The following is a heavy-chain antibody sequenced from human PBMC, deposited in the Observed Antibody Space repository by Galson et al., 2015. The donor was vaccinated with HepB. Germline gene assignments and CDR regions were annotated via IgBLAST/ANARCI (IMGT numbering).Heavy chain of an antibody. CDR2: IEQDGSQK. CDR3: ARYTSREAFDV. V-gene: IGHV3-7*03. Sequence: SLRLSCAASGFTFSNYWMSWVRQTPGKGLEWVANIEQDGSQKYYVDSVKGRFTISRDNAKNSLYLQMNSLRGEDTAVYYCARYTSREAFDVWGQGTMVSVSS. CDR1: GFTFSNYW. J-gene: IGHJ3*01. D-gene: IGHD6-13*01.